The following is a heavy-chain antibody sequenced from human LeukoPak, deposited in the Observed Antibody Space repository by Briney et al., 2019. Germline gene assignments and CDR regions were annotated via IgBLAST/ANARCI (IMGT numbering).Heavy chain of an antibody. D-gene: IGHD3-16*01. Sequence: SETLSLTCTVSGGSISSYYWSWIRQPPGKGLEWIGYIYYSGSTSYNPSLKSRVTISVDTSKNQFSLKLSSVTAADTAVYYCARNDLGAYDYWGQGTLVTVSS. CDR1: GGSISSYY. V-gene: IGHV4-59*01. CDR2: IYYSGST. J-gene: IGHJ4*02. CDR3: ARNDLGAYDY.